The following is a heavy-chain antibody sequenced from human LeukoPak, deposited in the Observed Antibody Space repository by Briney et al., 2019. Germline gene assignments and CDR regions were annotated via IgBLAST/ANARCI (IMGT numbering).Heavy chain of an antibody. CDR3: ARGITMIGGMDV. CDR2: MNPNSGNT. CDR1: GYTFTSYD. Sequence: ASVKVSCKASGYTFTSYDINWVRQATGQGLEWMGWMNPNSGNTGYAQKFQGRVTMTRNTSISTAYMELSSLRSEDTAVYYCARGITMIGGMDVWGQGTTVTVSS. V-gene: IGHV1-8*01. J-gene: IGHJ6*02. D-gene: IGHD3-22*01.